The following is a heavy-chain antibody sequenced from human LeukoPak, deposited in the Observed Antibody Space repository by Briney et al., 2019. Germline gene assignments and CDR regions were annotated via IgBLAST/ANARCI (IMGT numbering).Heavy chain of an antibody. D-gene: IGHD6-19*01. J-gene: IGHJ5*02. CDR1: GCSISSSSYY. V-gene: IGHV4-39*07. CDR2: IYYSGST. Sequence: PSETLSLTCTVSGCSISSSSYYWGWPRQPPGKGLEWIGSIYYSGSTYYNPSLKSRVTISVDTSKNQFSLKLSSVTAADTAVYYCARSSSSGWGFRFDPWGQGTLVTVSS. CDR3: ARSSSSGWGFRFDP.